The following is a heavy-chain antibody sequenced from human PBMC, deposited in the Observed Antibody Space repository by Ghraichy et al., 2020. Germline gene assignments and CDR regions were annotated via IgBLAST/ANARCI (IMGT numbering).Heavy chain of an antibody. CDR2: IYYSGST. Sequence: SETLSLTCTVSGGSLSSYYWGLIRQPPGKGLEWIGYIYYSGSTNYNPSLKSRVTISVDTSKNQFSLNLSSMTAADTAVYYCARLYSSGYIDYWGQGTLVTVSS. V-gene: IGHV4-59*01. CDR1: GGSLSSYY. J-gene: IGHJ4*02. CDR3: ARLYSSGYIDY. D-gene: IGHD6-19*01.